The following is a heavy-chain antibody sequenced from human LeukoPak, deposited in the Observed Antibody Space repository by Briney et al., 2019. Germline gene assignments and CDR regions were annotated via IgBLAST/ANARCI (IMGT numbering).Heavy chain of an antibody. D-gene: IGHD3-22*01. V-gene: IGHV1-18*01. CDR2: ISAYNGNT. CDR1: GYTFTSYD. Sequence: ASVKVSCKASGYTFTSYDINWVRQATGQGLEWMGWISAYNGNTNYAQKLQDRVTMTTDTSTSTAYMELRSLRSDDTAVYYCASPAHYYDSREMGYWGQGTLVTVSS. CDR3: ASPAHYYDSREMGY. J-gene: IGHJ4*02.